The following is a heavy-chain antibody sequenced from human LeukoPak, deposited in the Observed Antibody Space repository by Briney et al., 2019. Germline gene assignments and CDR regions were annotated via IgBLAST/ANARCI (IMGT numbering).Heavy chain of an antibody. V-gene: IGHV3-7*01. CDR2: INLDGSQQ. CDR3: VRLFGGVTTFDY. CDR1: GFSFSAFW. J-gene: IGHJ4*02. D-gene: IGHD4-17*01. Sequence: GGSLRLSCAPSGFSFSAFWMSWVRQGPRRGLEWVATINLDGSQQYSVDSVRGRFTLSRDNAKNSLSLQMNSLSADDTAVYYCVRLFGGVTTFDYWGQGTLVTVSS.